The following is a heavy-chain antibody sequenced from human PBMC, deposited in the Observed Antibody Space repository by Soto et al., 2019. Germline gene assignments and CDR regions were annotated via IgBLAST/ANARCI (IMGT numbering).Heavy chain of an antibody. CDR3: ARAGGSCSGGSCTIGYFYGMDG. V-gene: IGHV3-74*01. CDR1: GFTFSRFW. CDR2: INSDGSDT. Sequence: EVQLEESGGGLVQPGGSLRVSCAASGFTFSRFWMHWVRQAPGMGLVWVSRINSDGSDTNYADSVKGRFTISRDNAKNTLNLQMNSLRAEDTAVYYCARAGGSCSGGSCTIGYFYGMDGWGQGTTVTVSS. D-gene: IGHD2-15*01. J-gene: IGHJ6*02.